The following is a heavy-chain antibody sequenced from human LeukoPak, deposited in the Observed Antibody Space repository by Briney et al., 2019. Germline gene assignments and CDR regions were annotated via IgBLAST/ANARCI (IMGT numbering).Heavy chain of an antibody. CDR3: ARDAVVVAATPLDY. CDR2: ISYDGSNK. CDR1: GFTFSSYA. D-gene: IGHD2-15*01. V-gene: IGHV3-30-3*01. Sequence: GGSLRLSCAASGFTFSSYAMHWVRQAPGKGLEWVAVISYDGSNKYYADSVKGRFTISRDNSKNTLYLQMNSLRAEDTAVYYCARDAVVVAATPLDYWGQGTLVTVSS. J-gene: IGHJ4*02.